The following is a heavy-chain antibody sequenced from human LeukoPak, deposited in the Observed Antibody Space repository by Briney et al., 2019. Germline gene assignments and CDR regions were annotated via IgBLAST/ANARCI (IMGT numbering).Heavy chain of an antibody. D-gene: IGHD2-2*01. J-gene: IGHJ4*02. CDR1: GFTFDDYA. Sequence: PGGSLRLSCAASGFTFDDYAMSWVRQAPGKGLEWVSDINWSGGSTGYADSVKGRFTISRDNAKNSLSLQMNSLRAEDTALYHCARGKSSSTGAQPDYWGQGTLVTVSS. CDR2: INWSGGST. CDR3: ARGKSSSTGAQPDY. V-gene: IGHV3-20*01.